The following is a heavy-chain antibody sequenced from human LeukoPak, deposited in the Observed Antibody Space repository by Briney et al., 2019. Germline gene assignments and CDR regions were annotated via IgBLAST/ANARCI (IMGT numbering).Heavy chain of an antibody. CDR1: GFTFRDYW. J-gene: IGHJ4*02. CDR3: ARSLLVGATRGTADY. CDR2: IDIDGSGT. V-gene: IGHV3-74*01. Sequence: GGSLRLSCTASGFTFRDYWMHWVRQAPGKGLVWVSHIDIDGSGTTYADSVKGRFTISRDNAKNSLYLQMNSLRAEDTAVYYCARSLLVGATRGTADYWGQGTLVTVSS. D-gene: IGHD1-26*01.